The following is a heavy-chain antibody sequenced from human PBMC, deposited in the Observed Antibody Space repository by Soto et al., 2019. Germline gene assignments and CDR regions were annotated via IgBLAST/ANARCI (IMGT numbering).Heavy chain of an antibody. CDR1: GFTFSSYA. CDR3: AKNVLRYFDWLFLPGEGAAGMDV. V-gene: IGHV3-23*01. Sequence: GGSLRLSCAASGFTFSSYAMSWVRQAPGKGLEWVSAISGSGGSTYYADSVKGRFTISRDNSKNTLYLQMNSLRAEDTAVYYCAKNVLRYFDWLFLPGEGAAGMDVWGKGTTVTVSS. CDR2: ISGSGGST. D-gene: IGHD3-9*01. J-gene: IGHJ6*03.